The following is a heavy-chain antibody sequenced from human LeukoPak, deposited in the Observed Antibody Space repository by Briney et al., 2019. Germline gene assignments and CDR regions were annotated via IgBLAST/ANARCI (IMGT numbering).Heavy chain of an antibody. J-gene: IGHJ4*02. V-gene: IGHV4-4*02. CDR2: IYNSGRT. CDR1: GGSISSSNW. Sequence: SETLSLTCAVSGGSISSSNWWSWVRQPPGKRLEWIGYIYNSGRTNYNPSLKSRVTILVDTSKNQFSLKLSSVIAADTAVYYCAGLQSHRPLDYWGQGTLVTVSS. D-gene: IGHD2-21*02. CDR3: AGLQSHRPLDY.